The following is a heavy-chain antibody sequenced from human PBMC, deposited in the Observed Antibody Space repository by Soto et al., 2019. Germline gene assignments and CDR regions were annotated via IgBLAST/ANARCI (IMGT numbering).Heavy chain of an antibody. CDR3: ARVKSRGRYYFDY. V-gene: IGHV3-53*01. CDR1: GFTVSSNY. Sequence: GGSLRLSCAASGFTVSSNYMSWVRQAPGKGLEWVSVIYSGGSTYYADSVKGRFTISRDNSKNTLYLQMNSLRAEDTAVYYCARVKSRGRYYFDYWGQGTLVTVSS. J-gene: IGHJ4*02. CDR2: IYSGGST.